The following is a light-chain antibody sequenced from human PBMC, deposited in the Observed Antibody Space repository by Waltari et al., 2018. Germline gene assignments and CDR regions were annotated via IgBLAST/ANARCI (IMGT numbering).Light chain of an antibody. J-gene: IGLJ2*01. Sequence: QAVLTQGPPLPVSPVRPATLTSASTTVAVTSRHYPYWFQRKPGHPPRTLIYDTINKRSWTPARVSGSGLGGNVALTVAGAEPEDEAEYYCLLSYRGAGVFGGGTKLTVL. CDR2: DTI. CDR1: TVAVTSRHY. CDR3: LLSYRGAGV. V-gene: IGLV7-46*01.